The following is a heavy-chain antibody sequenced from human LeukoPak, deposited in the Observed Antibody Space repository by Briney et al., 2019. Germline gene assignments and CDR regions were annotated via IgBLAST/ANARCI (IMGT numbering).Heavy chain of an antibody. J-gene: IGHJ4*02. D-gene: IGHD5-12*01. V-gene: IGHV4-38-2*02. CDR2: ISRGAGT. Sequence: PSETLSLTCTVSGYSISTGYFWAWIRQPPGKGLELIGSISRGAGTYYSPSLKSRVTMSLDTSQNQFSVNLNSVTAADTAVYYCARDHDVWVAPSFDYWGQGNLVSVSS. CDR1: GYSISTGYF. CDR3: ARDHDVWVAPSFDY.